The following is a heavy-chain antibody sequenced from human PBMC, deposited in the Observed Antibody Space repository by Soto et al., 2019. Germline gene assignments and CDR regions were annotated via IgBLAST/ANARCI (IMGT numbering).Heavy chain of an antibody. Sequence: ASVKVSCKASGYTFTGYYMHWVRQAPGQGLEWMGWINPNSGGTNYAQKFQGWVTMTRDTSISTAYMELSSLRSEDTAVYYCARGRYCSGGSCYYFDYWGQGTLVTVSS. V-gene: IGHV1-2*04. J-gene: IGHJ4*02. CDR2: INPNSGGT. D-gene: IGHD2-15*01. CDR3: ARGRYCSGGSCYYFDY. CDR1: GYTFTGYY.